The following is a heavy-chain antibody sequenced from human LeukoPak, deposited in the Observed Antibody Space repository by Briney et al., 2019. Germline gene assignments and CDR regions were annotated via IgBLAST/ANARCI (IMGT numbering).Heavy chain of an antibody. J-gene: IGHJ3*02. CDR2: IYTSGST. V-gene: IGHV4-4*07. Sequence: SETLSLTCTVSGGSISSHYWSWIRQPAGKGLEGIGRIYTSGSTNYNPSLKSRVTMSEDTSKNQFSLKLSSVTTADTAVYYCARSGTMIVRRDAFDIWGQGTMVTVSS. CDR3: ARSGTMIVRRDAFDI. CDR1: GGSISSHY. D-gene: IGHD3-22*01.